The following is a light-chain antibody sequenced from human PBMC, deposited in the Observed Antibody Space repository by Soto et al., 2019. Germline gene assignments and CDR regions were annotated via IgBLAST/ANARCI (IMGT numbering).Light chain of an antibody. CDR2: AAS. V-gene: IGKV1-39*01. J-gene: IGKJ1*01. CDR3: QQSYSTPRT. CDR1: QSISSD. Sequence: DIQMTQSPSSLSASVGDRVTITCRASQSISSDLNWYQQKPGKAPTVLIYAASTLQSGVPSRFSGSGSGTDFTLTISSLQPEDFATYYCQQSYSTPRTFGQGTKVDIK.